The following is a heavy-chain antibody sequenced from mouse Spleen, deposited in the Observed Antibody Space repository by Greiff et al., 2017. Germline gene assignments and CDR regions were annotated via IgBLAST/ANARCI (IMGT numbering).Heavy chain of an antibody. D-gene: IGHD1-1*01. CDR2: ISSGGGST. CDR1: GFTFSSYY. CDR3: ARDYYGSSYPAWFAY. Sequence: EVMLVESGGGLVKLGGSLKLSCAASGFTFSSYYMSWVRQTPEKRLEWVATISSGGGSTYYPDSVKGRFTISRDNAKNTLYLQMSSLNSEDTAVYYCARDYYGSSYPAWFAYWGQGTLVTVSA. V-gene: IGHV5-9*01. J-gene: IGHJ3*01.